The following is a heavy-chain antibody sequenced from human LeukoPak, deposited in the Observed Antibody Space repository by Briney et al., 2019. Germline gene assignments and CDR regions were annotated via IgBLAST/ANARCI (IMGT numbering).Heavy chain of an antibody. CDR1: GDSISTSNSY. V-gene: IGHV4-39*07. D-gene: IGHD3-10*01. Sequence: SETLSLTCTVSGDSISTSNSYWGWIRQPPGKGLEWIGSIYYSGNTYYNASLKSRVTISVDTSKNQLSLKLNSVTAADTAVYYCARGRGRYGSGNYRGVYYYYMDVWGKGTTVTISS. CDR2: IYYSGNT. J-gene: IGHJ6*03. CDR3: ARGRGRYGSGNYRGVYYYYMDV.